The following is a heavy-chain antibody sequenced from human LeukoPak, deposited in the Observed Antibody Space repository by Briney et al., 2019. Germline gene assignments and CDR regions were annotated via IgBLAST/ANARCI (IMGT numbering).Heavy chain of an antibody. Sequence: SVKVSCKASGYTFTSYGISWVRQAPGQGLEWMGRIIPILGIANYAQKFQGRVTITADKSTSTAYMELSSLRSEDTAVYYCARGNYDFWSGHRYWGQGTLVTVSS. CDR2: IIPILGIA. V-gene: IGHV1-69*04. D-gene: IGHD3-3*01. CDR1: GYTFTSYG. J-gene: IGHJ4*02. CDR3: ARGNYDFWSGHRY.